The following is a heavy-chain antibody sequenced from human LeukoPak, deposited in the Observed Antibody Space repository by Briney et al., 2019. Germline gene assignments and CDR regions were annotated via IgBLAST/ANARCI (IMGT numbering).Heavy chain of an antibody. V-gene: IGHV4-59*08. CDR3: ARQEWGSGWTPFDY. CDR2: IHYSGSI. Sequence: PSETLSLTCSVSGGSISSYYWSWIRQPPGKGLEWIGYIHYSGSINYNPSLKSRVTISVDTSKNQFSLKLSSVTAADTAVYYCARQEWGSGWTPFDYWGQGTLVTVSS. D-gene: IGHD6-19*01. J-gene: IGHJ4*02. CDR1: GGSISSYY.